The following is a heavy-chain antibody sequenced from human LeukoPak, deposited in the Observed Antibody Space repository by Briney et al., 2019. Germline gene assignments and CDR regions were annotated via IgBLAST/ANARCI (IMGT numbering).Heavy chain of an antibody. CDR2: INPNSGGT. CDR1: GYTFSDYY. D-gene: IGHD2-21*02. V-gene: IGHV1-2*02. Sequence: ASMKVSCTASGYTFSDYYMHWVRQAPGQGPEWMGWINPNSGGTNYAQKFQGRVTMTWDTAISTAYMELSRLRFDDTAVYYCARGVMVTALWSEKWFEFRGQGTLVTVSS. J-gene: IGHJ5*01. CDR3: ARGVMVTALWSEKWFEF.